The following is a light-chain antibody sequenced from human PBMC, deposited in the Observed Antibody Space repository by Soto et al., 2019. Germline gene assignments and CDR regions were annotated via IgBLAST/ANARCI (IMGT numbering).Light chain of an antibody. Sequence: DIPKPQSPSSLSQSLGDRGTNRCQESQGIDSSLAWYQQTPGKAPKLXIYAASSLSSGVPSRFICSGVGAACTRAISSLQPEDAEIDYCPQADTFTITFGQGTQV. J-gene: IGKJ1*01. V-gene: IGKV1D-12*01. CDR3: PQADTFTIT. CDR2: AAS. CDR1: QGIDSS.